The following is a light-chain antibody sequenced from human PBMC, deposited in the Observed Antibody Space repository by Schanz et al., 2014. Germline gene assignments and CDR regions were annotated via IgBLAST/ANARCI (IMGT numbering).Light chain of an antibody. CDR2: GAS. Sequence: EIVMTQSPATLSVSPGERATLSCRASQSVSRKLAWYQQKPGQAPRLLIYGASSRATGIPDRFSGSGSGTDFTLTISRLEPEDFAVYYCQQYGSSPRTFGQGTKVEIK. V-gene: IGKV3-20*01. CDR1: QSVSRK. J-gene: IGKJ1*01. CDR3: QQYGSSPRT.